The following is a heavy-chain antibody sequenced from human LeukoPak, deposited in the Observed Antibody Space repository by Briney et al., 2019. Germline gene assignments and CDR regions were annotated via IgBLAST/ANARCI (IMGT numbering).Heavy chain of an antibody. Sequence: GGSLRLSCAASVFTFDDYAMHWVRQAPGEGREGVSLISGDGGSTYYADSVKGRFTISRDNSKNSLYLQMNSLRTEDTALYYCAKAEYYYDSKPVHWGQGTLVTVSS. J-gene: IGHJ4*02. CDR2: ISGDGGST. CDR3: AKAEYYYDSKPVH. CDR1: VFTFDDYA. D-gene: IGHD3-22*01. V-gene: IGHV3-43*02.